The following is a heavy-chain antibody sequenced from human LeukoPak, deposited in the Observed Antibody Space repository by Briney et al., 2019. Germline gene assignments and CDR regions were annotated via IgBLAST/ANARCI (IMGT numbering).Heavy chain of an antibody. V-gene: IGHV3-7*01. J-gene: IGHJ5*02. D-gene: IGHD3-3*01. CDR2: IKQDGSEK. CDR1: LFSFSNSW. CDR3: ARDWRLDWFDP. Sequence: GGSLRLSCAASLFSFSNSWMSWVRQAPGKGLEWVAIIKQDGSEKYYVDSVKGRFTISRDNAKNSLYLQMNSLRAEDTAVYYCARDWRLDWFDPWGQGTLVTVSS.